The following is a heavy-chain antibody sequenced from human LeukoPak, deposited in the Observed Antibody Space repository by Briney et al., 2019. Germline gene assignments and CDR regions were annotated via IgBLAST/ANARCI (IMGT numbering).Heavy chain of an antibody. Sequence: GASVKVSCKASGGTFSNYAINWVRQAPGQGLEWMGGIIPIFGTANYAQKFQGRVTITADESTSTAYMELRSLKSEDTAVYYCASDRGYEFYYYYMDVWGKGTTVTVSS. D-gene: IGHD5-18*01. CDR2: IIPIFGTA. J-gene: IGHJ6*03. CDR1: GGTFSNYA. V-gene: IGHV1-69*13. CDR3: ASDRGYEFYYYYMDV.